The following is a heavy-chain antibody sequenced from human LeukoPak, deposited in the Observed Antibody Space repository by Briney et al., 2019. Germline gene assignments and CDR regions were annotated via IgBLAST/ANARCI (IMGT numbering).Heavy chain of an antibody. V-gene: IGHV5-51*01. D-gene: IGHD6-19*01. CDR3: ARIGSSGWGIL. Sequence: GESLKISCKGSGYTFTSYWIGRVRQMPGKGLEWMGIIYPGDSETRYRPSFQGQVTISADKSISTAYLQWSSLKASDTAMHYCARIGSSGWGILWGQGTLVTVSS. J-gene: IGHJ4*02. CDR1: GYTFTSYW. CDR2: IYPGDSET.